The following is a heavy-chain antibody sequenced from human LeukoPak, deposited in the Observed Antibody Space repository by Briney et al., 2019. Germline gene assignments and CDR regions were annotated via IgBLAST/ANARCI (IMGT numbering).Heavy chain of an antibody. CDR2: IYYSGNT. Sequence: SETLSLTCSVSGDSISSYYWSWIRQPPGKGLEWIGFIYYSGNTNYNPSLKSRVTISVDTSKNQFSLKLSAVTAADTAVYYCARGSSPYNYYSNYGTDVWGQATTVTVS. CDR1: GDSISSYY. V-gene: IGHV4-59*01. D-gene: IGHD2-15*01. CDR3: ARGSSPYNYYSNYGTDV. J-gene: IGHJ6*02.